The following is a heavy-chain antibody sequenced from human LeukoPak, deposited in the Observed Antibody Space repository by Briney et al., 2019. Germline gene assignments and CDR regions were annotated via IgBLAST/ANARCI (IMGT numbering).Heavy chain of an antibody. V-gene: IGHV1-2*02. Sequence: ASVKVSCKASGYTFTGYYMHWVRQAPGQGLEWMGWINPNSGGTNYAQKFQGRVTMTRDTSISTAYMELSRLRSDDTAVYYCAREGYCSGGVCYSGSFDYWGQGTQVTVSS. J-gene: IGHJ4*02. CDR1: GYTFTGYY. D-gene: IGHD2-15*01. CDR2: INPNSGGT. CDR3: AREGYCSGGVCYSGSFDY.